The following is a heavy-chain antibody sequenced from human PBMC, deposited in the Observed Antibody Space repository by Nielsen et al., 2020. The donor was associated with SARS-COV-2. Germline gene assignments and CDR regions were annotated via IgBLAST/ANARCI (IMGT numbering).Heavy chain of an antibody. V-gene: IGHV5-10-1*01. CDR3: ARHRGARLYYYYGMDV. D-gene: IGHD1-26*01. J-gene: IGHJ6*02. CDR1: GYSFTSYW. CDR2: IDPIASYT. Sequence: GESLKISCKGSGYSFTSYWISWVRQMPGKGLEWRGRIDPIASYTNSSPSFQAHVTISADKSISTAYLQWSSLKASDTAMYYCARHRGARLYYYYGMDVWGQGTTVTVSS.